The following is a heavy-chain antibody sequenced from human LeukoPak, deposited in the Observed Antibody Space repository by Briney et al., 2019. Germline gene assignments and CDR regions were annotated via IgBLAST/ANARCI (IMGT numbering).Heavy chain of an antibody. CDR1: GGSISSYY. CDR2: IYTSGST. D-gene: IGHD4-17*01. V-gene: IGHV4-4*07. CDR3: ARDLDYGDEHYAFDI. J-gene: IGHJ3*02. Sequence: SETLSLTCTVSGGSISSYYWSWIRQPAGKGLEWIGRIYTSGSTNYNPSLKSRVTMSVDTSKNQFSLRLSSVTAADTAVYYCARDLDYGDEHYAFDIWGQGTMVTVSS.